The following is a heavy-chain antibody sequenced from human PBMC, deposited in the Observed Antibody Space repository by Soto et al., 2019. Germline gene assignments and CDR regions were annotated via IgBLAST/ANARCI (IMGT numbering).Heavy chain of an antibody. CDR2: IDRFGSYS. V-gene: IGHV3-21*03. J-gene: IGHJ6*02. CDR3: ARVGSTLARGRIGGVHYGLDV. D-gene: IGHD3-16*01. Sequence: EVRLVESGGGLVKSGGSLRLSCSASGFTFSTYTMNWVRQAPGRGLEWVSNIDRFGSYSWYVDSAQGRFTISRDNAKNSLYLQMNSVRAEDTAVYYCARVGSTLARGRIGGVHYGLDVRGQGTTVTVSS. CDR1: GFTFSTYT.